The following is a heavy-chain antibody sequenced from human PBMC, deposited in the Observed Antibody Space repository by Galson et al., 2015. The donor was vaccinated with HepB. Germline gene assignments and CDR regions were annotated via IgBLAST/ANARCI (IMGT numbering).Heavy chain of an antibody. Sequence: SVKVSCKASGYTFTGYYMHWVRQAPGQRLEWMGWINPNSGGTNYAQKFQGRVTMTRDTSISTAYMELSSLRSEDTAVYYCAADRVGATSLDAFDIWGQGTMVTVSS. V-gene: IGHV1-2*02. CDR1: GYTFTGYY. D-gene: IGHD1-26*01. CDR2: INPNSGGT. CDR3: AADRVGATSLDAFDI. J-gene: IGHJ3*02.